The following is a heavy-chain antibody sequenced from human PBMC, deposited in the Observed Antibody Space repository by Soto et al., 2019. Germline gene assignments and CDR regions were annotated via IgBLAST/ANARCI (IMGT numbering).Heavy chain of an antibody. CDR1: GFTFSSYA. V-gene: IGHV3-23*01. D-gene: IGHD1-26*01. CDR2: ITGSGHNT. Sequence: EVQLLESGGGLEQPGGSRSLSCAASGFTFSSYALNWVRQAPGKGLEWVSAITGSGHNTYYADSVKGRFTISRDNSKNTLYLQMNSLRADDTAVYYCARGDQYDILLRYYAMDVWGLGTTVSISS. J-gene: IGHJ6*02. CDR3: ARGDQYDILLRYYAMDV.